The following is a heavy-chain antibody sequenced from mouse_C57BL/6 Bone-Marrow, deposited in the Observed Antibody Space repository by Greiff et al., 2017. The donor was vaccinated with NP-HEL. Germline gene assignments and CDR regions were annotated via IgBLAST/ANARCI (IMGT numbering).Heavy chain of an antibody. D-gene: IGHD4-1*01. CDR1: GFTFSSYA. CDR2: ISDGGSYT. Sequence: EVQVVESGGGLVKPGGSLKLSCAASGFTFSSYAMSWVRQTPEKRLAWVATISDGGSYTYYPDNVKGRFTISRDNAKNNLYLQMSHLKSEDTAMYYCARGELGRRDYAMDYWGQGTSVTVSS. V-gene: IGHV5-4*01. CDR3: ARGELGRRDYAMDY. J-gene: IGHJ4*01.